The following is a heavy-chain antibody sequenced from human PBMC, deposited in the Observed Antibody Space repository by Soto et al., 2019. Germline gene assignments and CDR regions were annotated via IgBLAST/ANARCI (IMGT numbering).Heavy chain of an antibody. V-gene: IGHV4-4*02. J-gene: IGHJ4*02. CDR3: ARGGDYTPGFDC. CDR2: ISLGGTT. D-gene: IGHD3-3*01. Sequence: QLQLQESGPGLVEPSGTLSLACGVSGGSLSSGDWWSWVRQPPGKGLEWSGEISLGGTTSYNPSLKSRVSMSLDTSKNHFSLKVSSVIAADTAVYYCARGGDYTPGFDCWGQGTLVTVSS. CDR1: GGSLSSGDW.